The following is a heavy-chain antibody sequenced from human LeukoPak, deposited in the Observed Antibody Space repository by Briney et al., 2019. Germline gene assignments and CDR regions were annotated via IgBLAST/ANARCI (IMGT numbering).Heavy chain of an antibody. V-gene: IGHV3-33*06. CDR1: GFTFSSYG. Sequence: PGGSLRLSCAASGFTFSSYGMHWVRQAPGEGLEWVAVIWYDGSNKYYADSVKGRFTISRDNSKNTLYLQMNSLRAEDTAVYYCAKYGSGSYPYYFDYWGQGTLVTVSS. D-gene: IGHD3-10*01. CDR2: IWYDGSNK. J-gene: IGHJ4*02. CDR3: AKYGSGSYPYYFDY.